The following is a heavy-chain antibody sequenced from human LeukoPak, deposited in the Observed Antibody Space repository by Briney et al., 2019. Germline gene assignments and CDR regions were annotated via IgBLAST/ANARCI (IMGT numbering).Heavy chain of an antibody. D-gene: IGHD3-9*01. CDR2: INAGNGNT. J-gene: IGHJ4*02. V-gene: IGHV1-3*01. CDR3: ARSSSISTGYYPPDLVDY. Sequence: GASVKVSCKASGYTFTSYAMHWVRQAPGQRLEWMGWINAGNGNTKYSQKFQGRVTITRDTSASTAYMELSSLRSEDTAVYYCARSSSISTGYYPPDLVDYWGQGTLVTVSS. CDR1: GYTFTSYA.